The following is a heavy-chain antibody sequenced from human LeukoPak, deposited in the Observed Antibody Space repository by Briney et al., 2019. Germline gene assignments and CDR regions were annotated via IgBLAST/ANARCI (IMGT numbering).Heavy chain of an antibody. J-gene: IGHJ4*02. Sequence: PGGSLRLSCAASGFTFSSYAMSWVRQAPGKGLEWVSAISGSGGSTYYADPVKGRFTISRDNSKNTLYLQMNSLRAEDTAVYYCAKFPPLGYCSGGSCYSWGQGTLVTVSS. CDR3: AKFPPLGYCSGGSCYS. CDR2: ISGSGGST. V-gene: IGHV3-23*01. D-gene: IGHD2-15*01. CDR1: GFTFSSYA.